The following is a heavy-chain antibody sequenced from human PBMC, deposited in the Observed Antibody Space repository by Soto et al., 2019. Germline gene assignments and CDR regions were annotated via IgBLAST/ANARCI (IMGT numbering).Heavy chain of an antibody. J-gene: IGHJ6*02. CDR3: ARLYGGNSGMDV. V-gene: IGHV5-51*01. D-gene: IGHD4-17*01. CDR1: GFNFPTFW. CDR2: IYPDDSDT. Sequence: GESLKISCKHSGFNFPTFWIAWVRQMPGKGLEWMGTIYPDDSDTRYSPSFQGHVTISADKSIRTAYLQWGSLKASDTAMYYCARLYGGNSGMDVWGQGTTVTVSS.